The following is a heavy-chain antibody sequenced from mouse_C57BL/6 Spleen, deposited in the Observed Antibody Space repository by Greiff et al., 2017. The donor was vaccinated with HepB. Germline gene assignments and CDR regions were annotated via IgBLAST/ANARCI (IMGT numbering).Heavy chain of an antibody. V-gene: IGHV1-64*01. J-gene: IGHJ3*01. CDR1: GYTFTSYW. Sequence: QVQLQQPGAELVKPGASVKLSCKASGYTFTSYWMHWVKQRPGQGLEWIGMIHPNSGSTNYNEKFKSKATLTVDKSSSTAYMQLSSLTSEDSAVYYCSSYRKTIYDGYYDWGQGTLVTVSA. CDR3: SSYRKTIYDGYYD. D-gene: IGHD2-3*01. CDR2: IHPNSGST.